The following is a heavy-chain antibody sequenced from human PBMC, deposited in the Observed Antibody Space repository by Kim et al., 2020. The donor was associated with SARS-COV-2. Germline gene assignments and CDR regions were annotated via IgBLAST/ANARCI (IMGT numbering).Heavy chain of an antibody. CDR1: GGSISSSSYY. CDR2: IYYSGST. J-gene: IGHJ5*02. Sequence: SETLSLTCTVSGGSISSSSYYWGWIRQPPGKGLEWIGSIYYSGSTYYNPSLKSRVTISVDTSKNQFSLKLSSVTAADTAVYYCARQGLVLWFGEPRQGGFDPWGQGTLVTVSS. V-gene: IGHV4-39*01. D-gene: IGHD3-10*01. CDR3: ARQGLVLWFGEPRQGGFDP.